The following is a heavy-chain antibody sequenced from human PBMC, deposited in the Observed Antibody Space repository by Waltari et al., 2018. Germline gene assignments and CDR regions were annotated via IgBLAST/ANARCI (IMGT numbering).Heavy chain of an antibody. CDR2: LYSTGST. Sequence: QVQLQESGPGLVKPSQDLSLTCTVSGDSISSGFPSWNWIRQPARKGLEWIGRLYSTGSTDYNASLKSRVTISVDTSKNQFSLKLSSVTAADTAVYYCARATTRYCTDGVCYSYYFYGMDVWGQGTTVTVSS. CDR1: GDSISSGFPS. CDR3: ARATTRYCTDGVCYSYYFYGMDV. D-gene: IGHD2-8*01. V-gene: IGHV4-61*02. J-gene: IGHJ6*02.